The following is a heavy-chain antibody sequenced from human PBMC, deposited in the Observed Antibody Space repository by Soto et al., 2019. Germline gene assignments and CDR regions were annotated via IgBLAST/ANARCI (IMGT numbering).Heavy chain of an antibody. Sequence: GFLRLSCAASGFTVISNYMSWVRQAPGKGLEWVSVIYSGGSTYYADSVKGRFTISRHNSKNTLYLQMNSLRAEDTAVYYCARGFRYCSGGSCYPRDYYYYYMDVWGKGTTVTVSS. J-gene: IGHJ6*03. CDR2: IYSGGST. CDR3: ARGFRYCSGGSCYPRDYYYYYMDV. V-gene: IGHV3-53*04. D-gene: IGHD2-15*01. CDR1: GFTVISNY.